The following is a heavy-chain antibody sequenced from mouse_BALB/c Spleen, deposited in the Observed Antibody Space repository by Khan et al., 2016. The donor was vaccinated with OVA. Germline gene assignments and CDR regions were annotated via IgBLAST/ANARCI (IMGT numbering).Heavy chain of an antibody. D-gene: IGHD2-14*01. Sequence: EVELVESGGGLVQPGGSRKLSCAASGFTFSSFGMHWVRQAPEKGLEWVAYISSGSSTIYYADTVKGRFTISRDNPKNTLFLQMTSLRSEDTAMYYCAISRYDLWYFDVWGAGTTVTVSS. CDR3: AISRYDLWYFDV. CDR2: ISSGSSTI. CDR1: GFTFSSFG. V-gene: IGHV5-17*02. J-gene: IGHJ1*01.